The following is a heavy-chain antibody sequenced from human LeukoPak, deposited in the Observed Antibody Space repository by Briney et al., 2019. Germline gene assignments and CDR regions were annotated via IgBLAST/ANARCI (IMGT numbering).Heavy chain of an antibody. CDR3: ARVSMWDGYNPYYFDY. Sequence: SVKVSCKASGGTFSSYAISWVRQAPGQGLEWMGGIIPIFGTANYAQKFQGRVTITADESTSTAYMELSSLRSEDTAVYYCARVSMWDGYNPYYFDYWGQGTLVTVSS. J-gene: IGHJ4*02. CDR2: IIPIFGTA. D-gene: IGHD5-24*01. V-gene: IGHV1-69*13. CDR1: GGTFSSYA.